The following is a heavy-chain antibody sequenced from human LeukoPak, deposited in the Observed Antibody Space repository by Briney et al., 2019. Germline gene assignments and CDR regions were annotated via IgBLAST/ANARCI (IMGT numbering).Heavy chain of an antibody. CDR3: AKDLEITMVRGVISLADY. J-gene: IGHJ4*02. CDR1: GFTFSSYG. D-gene: IGHD3-10*01. Sequence: QSGGSLRLSCAASGFTFSSYGMSWVRQAPGKGLEWVSAISGSGGSTYYADSVKGRFTISRDNSKNTLYLQMNSLRAEDTAVYYCAKDLEITMVRGVISLADYWGQGTLVTVSS. CDR2: ISGSGGST. V-gene: IGHV3-23*01.